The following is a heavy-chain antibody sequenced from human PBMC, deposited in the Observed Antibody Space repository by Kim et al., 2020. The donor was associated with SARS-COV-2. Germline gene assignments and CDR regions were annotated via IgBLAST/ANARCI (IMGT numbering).Heavy chain of an antibody. D-gene: IGHD3-10*01. V-gene: IGHV1-18*04. CDR3: ARGDVLLWFGELLVSHWFDT. Sequence: ASVKVSCKASGYTFTSYGISWVRQAPGQGLEWMGWISAYNGNTNYAQKLQGRVTMTTDTSTSTAYMELRSLSSDDTAVYYCARGDVLLWFGELLVSHWFDTWGQGTLVTVSS. CDR2: ISAYNGNT. J-gene: IGHJ5*02. CDR1: GYTFTSYG.